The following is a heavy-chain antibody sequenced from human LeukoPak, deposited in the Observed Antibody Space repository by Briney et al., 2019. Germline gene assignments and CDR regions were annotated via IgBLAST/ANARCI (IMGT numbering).Heavy chain of an antibody. Sequence: QPGRSLRLSCAASGFTFGSYGMHWVRQAPGKGLEWVAVIWYGGSNKYYADSVKGRFTISRDNSKNTLYLQMNSLRVEDTAVYYCAQDLRPNDYWGQGTLVTVSS. CDR1: GFTFGSYG. D-gene: IGHD3-16*01. CDR3: AQDLRPNDY. J-gene: IGHJ4*02. V-gene: IGHV3-33*06. CDR2: IWYGGSNK.